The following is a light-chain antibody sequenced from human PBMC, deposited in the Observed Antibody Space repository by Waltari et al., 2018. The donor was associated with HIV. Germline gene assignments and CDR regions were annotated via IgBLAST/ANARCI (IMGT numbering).Light chain of an antibody. V-gene: IGKV1-39*01. CDR3: QQSHKTPLT. CDR2: SAS. J-gene: IGKJ5*01. Sequence: DIQMTQSPSSVSAAVGDRVIITCRASQDIKKDLNLYQQKPGRSPRILIYSASCLQSGVPSTFSGSGSGVEFNFTIAALETEDSALFYCQQSHKTPLTFGGGTRIEIK. CDR1: QDIKKD.